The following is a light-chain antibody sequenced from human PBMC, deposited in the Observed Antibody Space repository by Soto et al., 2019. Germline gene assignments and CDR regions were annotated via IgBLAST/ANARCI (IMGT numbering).Light chain of an antibody. CDR2: EVS. J-gene: IGLJ1*01. Sequence: QSALTQPPSASGSPVQSVTISCTGTSSDVGGYKYVSWYQQHPGKAPKLMIYEVSKRPSGVPDRFSGSKSGNTASLTVSGLQAEDEADYYCSSYAGSNNPFVFGTGTKVTVL. CDR1: SSDVGGYKY. CDR3: SSYAGSNNPFV. V-gene: IGLV2-8*01.